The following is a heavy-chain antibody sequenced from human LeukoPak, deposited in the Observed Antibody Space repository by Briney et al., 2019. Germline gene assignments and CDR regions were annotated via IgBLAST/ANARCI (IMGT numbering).Heavy chain of an antibody. CDR1: GFTLSSYE. J-gene: IGHJ6*03. V-gene: IGHV3-7*01. D-gene: IGHD2-2*01. CDR2: IKQDGSEK. Sequence: PGGSLRLSCAASGFTLSSYEMNWVRQPPAKGLEWGANIKQDGSEKYYVDSVKGRFTISRDNAKNSVYLQMNSLRAEDTAVYFCARDEKYQVLTYYYYYMDVWGKGTKVTVSS. CDR3: ARDEKYQVLTYYYYYMDV.